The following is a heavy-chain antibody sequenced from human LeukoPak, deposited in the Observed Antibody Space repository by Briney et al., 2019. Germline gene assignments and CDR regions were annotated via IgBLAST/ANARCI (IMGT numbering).Heavy chain of an antibody. J-gene: IGHJ5*02. Sequence: GESPKIPCKASGYSFTSFWIGWVRQMPGRGLEWMGIIYPGDSDTRFSPSFQGQVTISADKSISTAYLQWSSLKASDTAMYYCARMTTVINWFDPWGQGTLVTVSS. V-gene: IGHV5-51*01. CDR2: IYPGDSDT. CDR3: ARMTTVINWFDP. CDR1: GYSFTSFW. D-gene: IGHD4-17*01.